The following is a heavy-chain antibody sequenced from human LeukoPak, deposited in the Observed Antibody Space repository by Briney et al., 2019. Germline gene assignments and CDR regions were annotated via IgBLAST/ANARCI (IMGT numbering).Heavy chain of an antibody. J-gene: IGHJ6*02. Sequence: SETLSLTCTVSGGSISSYYWSWIRQPAGKGLEWIGRIYTSGSTNYNPSLKSRVIMSVDTSKNQFSLKLSSVTAADTAVYYCARVARYYDFWSGYYDPYYYYGMDVWGQGTTVTVSS. D-gene: IGHD3-3*01. CDR3: ARVARYYDFWSGYYDPYYYYGMDV. V-gene: IGHV4-4*07. CDR2: IYTSGST. CDR1: GGSISSYY.